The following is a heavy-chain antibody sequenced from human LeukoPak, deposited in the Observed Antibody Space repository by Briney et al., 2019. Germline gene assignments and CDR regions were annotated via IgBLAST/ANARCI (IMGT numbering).Heavy chain of an antibody. CDR1: GYTFTSYD. V-gene: IGHV1-8*01. CDR2: MNPNSGNT. Sequence: GASVKVSCKASGYTFTSYDINWVRQAPGQGHEWMGWMNPNSGNTGYAQKFQGRVTMTRNTSISTAYMELSSLRSEDTAVYYCARGLAAALRRGFDPWGQGTLVTVSS. CDR3: ARGLAAALRRGFDP. J-gene: IGHJ5*02. D-gene: IGHD6-13*01.